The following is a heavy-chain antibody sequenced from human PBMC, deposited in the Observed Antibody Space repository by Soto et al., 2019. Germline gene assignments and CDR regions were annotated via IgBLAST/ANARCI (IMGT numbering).Heavy chain of an antibody. CDR1: GGSFSGYY. J-gene: IGHJ6*02. D-gene: IGHD3-9*01. Sequence: SETLSLTCAVYGGSFSGYYWSWIRQPPGKGLEWIGEVNHSGSTNYNPSLKSRVTISVDTSKNQFSLKLSSVTAADTAVYYCAREDYDILTGYPYYYGMDVWGQGTTVTVSS. CDR3: AREDYDILTGYPYYYGMDV. V-gene: IGHV4-34*01. CDR2: VNHSGST.